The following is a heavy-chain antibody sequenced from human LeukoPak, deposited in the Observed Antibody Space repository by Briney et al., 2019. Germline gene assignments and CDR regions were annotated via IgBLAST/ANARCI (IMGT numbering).Heavy chain of an antibody. CDR3: TLITMIREHVDD. V-gene: IGHV3-15*01. CDR1: IYIFRKAW. Sequence: PGGSLRLPYASCIYIFRKAWMSCARQAPGKGLEWVGRIKSKTDGGTTDYAAPVKGRFTISRDDSRNTLSLQMNSLKTEDTAVYYCTLITMIREHVDDWGQGTLVTVSS. CDR2: IKSKTDGGTT. D-gene: IGHD3-10*01. J-gene: IGHJ4*02.